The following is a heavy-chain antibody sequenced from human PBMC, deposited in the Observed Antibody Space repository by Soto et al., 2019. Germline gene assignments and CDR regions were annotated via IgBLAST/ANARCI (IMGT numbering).Heavy chain of an antibody. CDR2: VSPSGSNT. D-gene: IGHD6-19*01. CDR3: ARRDSSGWYSLDY. CDR1: GFIFSNYP. J-gene: IGHJ4*02. Sequence: GGSLRLSCAVSGFIFSNYPMSWVRQAPGKGLEWVSSVSPSGSNTYYGDSVKGRFTMSRDNSENRLHLQMNSLRAEDTAVYFCARRDSSGWYSLDYWGKGTLVTVSS. V-gene: IGHV3-23*01.